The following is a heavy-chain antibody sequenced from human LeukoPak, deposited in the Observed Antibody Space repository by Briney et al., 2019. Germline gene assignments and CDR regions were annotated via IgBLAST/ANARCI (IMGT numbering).Heavy chain of an antibody. CDR1: GFSFITYN. D-gene: IGHD4/OR15-4a*01. Sequence: GGSLRLSCAASGFSFITYNMNWVRQAPGKGLEWVSFIYSGDTHYSDSVKGRFTISRDHSKNTLYLQMNSLRAEDTAVYYCARRAGAYSHPYDYWGQGTLVTVSS. CDR3: ARRAGAYSHPYDY. V-gene: IGHV3-53*01. J-gene: IGHJ4*02. CDR2: IYSGDT.